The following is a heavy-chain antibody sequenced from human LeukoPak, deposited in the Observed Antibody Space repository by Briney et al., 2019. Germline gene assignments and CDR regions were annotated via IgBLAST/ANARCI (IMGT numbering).Heavy chain of an antibody. J-gene: IGHJ4*02. Sequence: ASVKVSCKASGYTFTNYYMNWVRQAPGQGLEWMGIINPSGGSTSYAQKFQGRVTVTRDTSTSTVYMELSILRSEDTAMYYCAREGEIGYDLSDYWGQGTLVTVSS. CDR1: GYTFTNYY. CDR2: INPSGGST. CDR3: AREGEIGYDLSDY. V-gene: IGHV1-46*01. D-gene: IGHD5-12*01.